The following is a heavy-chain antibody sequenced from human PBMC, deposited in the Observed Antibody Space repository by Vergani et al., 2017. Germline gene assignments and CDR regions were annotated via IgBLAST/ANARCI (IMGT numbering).Heavy chain of an antibody. D-gene: IGHD2-21*02. V-gene: IGHV4-59*11. Sequence: QVQLRQWGAGLVKPSETLSLTCGIYGDSLRGHYWSWIRQSPGKGLEWIGYIYYSGSTNYNPSLKSRVTISVDTSKNQFSLKLSSVTAADTAVYYCARNPYCGGDCYSDAFDIWGQGTMVTVSS. CDR2: IYYSGST. CDR3: ARNPYCGGDCYSDAFDI. J-gene: IGHJ3*02. CDR1: GDSLRGHY.